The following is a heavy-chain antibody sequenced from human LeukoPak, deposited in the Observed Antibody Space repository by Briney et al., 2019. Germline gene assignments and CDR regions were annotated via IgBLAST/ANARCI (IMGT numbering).Heavy chain of an antibody. V-gene: IGHV3-23*01. Sequence: GGSLRLSCAASGFTFSSYAMSWVRQAPGKGLEWVSAISGSGGSTYYADSVKGRFTISRDNSKNTLYLQMNSLRAEDTAVYYCARDYIGLYSGSYYDYWGQGTLVTVSS. J-gene: IGHJ4*02. CDR2: ISGSGGST. CDR3: ARDYIGLYSGSYYDY. CDR1: GFTFSSYA. D-gene: IGHD1-26*01.